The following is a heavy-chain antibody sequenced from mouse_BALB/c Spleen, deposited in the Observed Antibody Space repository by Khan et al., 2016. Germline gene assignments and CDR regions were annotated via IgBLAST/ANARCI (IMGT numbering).Heavy chain of an antibody. J-gene: IGHJ2*01. D-gene: IGHD6-2*01. CDR3: TKDSLFYFDY. Sequence: EVQLQESGPSLVKPSQTLSLTCSVTGDSITSGFWNWIRKFPGNKLEYMGYISYSGNTFYNPSLKSRISLTRDTSKNQYSLQLNSVTTEDTATYCCTKDSLFYFDYWGQGTTLTVSS. V-gene: IGHV3-8*02. CDR1: GDSITSGF. CDR2: ISYSGNT.